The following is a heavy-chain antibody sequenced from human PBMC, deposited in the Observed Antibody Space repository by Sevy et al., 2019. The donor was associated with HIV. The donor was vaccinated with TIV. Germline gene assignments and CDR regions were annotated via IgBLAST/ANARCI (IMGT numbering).Heavy chain of an antibody. CDR3: ARGPWLAQFDY. J-gene: IGHJ4*02. D-gene: IGHD6-19*01. Sequence: SETLSLTCAVYGGSFSGYYWSWIRQPPGKGLEWIGEINHSGSTNYNPSLKSRVTISVDTSKNQFSLKLSSVTAADTAVYYCARGPWLAQFDYWGQGTLVTVSS. CDR1: GGSFSGYY. CDR2: INHSGST. V-gene: IGHV4-34*01.